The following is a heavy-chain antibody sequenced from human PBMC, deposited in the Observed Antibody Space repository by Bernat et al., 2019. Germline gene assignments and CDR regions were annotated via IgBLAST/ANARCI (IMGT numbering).Heavy chain of an antibody. D-gene: IGHD3-22*01. CDR3: ARAGPGYYYDSSGYMSS. V-gene: IGHV3-66*01. J-gene: IGHJ3*01. Sequence: EVQLVESGGGLVQPGGSLRLSCAASGFTVSSNYMSWARQAPGKGLEWVSVIYSGGSTYYADSVKGRFTISRDNSKNTLYLQMNSLRAEDTAVYYCARAGPGYYYDSSGYMSSWGQGTMVTVSS. CDR2: IYSGGST. CDR1: GFTVSSNY.